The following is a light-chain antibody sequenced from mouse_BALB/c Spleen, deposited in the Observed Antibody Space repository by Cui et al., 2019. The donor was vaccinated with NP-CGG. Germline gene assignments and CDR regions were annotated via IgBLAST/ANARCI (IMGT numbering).Light chain of an antibody. CDR1: TGAVTTGNY. CDR3: ALWYSNHWV. CDR2: GTN. J-gene: IGLJ1*01. Sequence: QAVLPQESALTTSPGETVTLTCRSSTGAVTTGNYANWVQEKPNHLFTGLIGGTNNRAPGVPARFSGSLIGDKAALTITGAQTEDEAIYFCALWYSNHWVFGGGAKLTVL. V-gene: IGLV1*01.